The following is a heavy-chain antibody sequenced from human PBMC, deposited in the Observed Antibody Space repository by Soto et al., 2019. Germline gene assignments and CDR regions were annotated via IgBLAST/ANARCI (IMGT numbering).Heavy chain of an antibody. Sequence: PGGSLRLSCAACGFTFSGYAMSWVIQAPGEGLEWVSAISGSGGTTYYADSVKGRFTISRDNAKNTLYPQMKSLRAEDTAVYYWAKVWGIVDPLENWGQGTLVTVSS. V-gene: IGHV3-23*01. J-gene: IGHJ4*02. CDR3: AKVWGIVDPLEN. CDR2: ISGSGGTT. D-gene: IGHD1-26*01. CDR1: GFTFSGYA.